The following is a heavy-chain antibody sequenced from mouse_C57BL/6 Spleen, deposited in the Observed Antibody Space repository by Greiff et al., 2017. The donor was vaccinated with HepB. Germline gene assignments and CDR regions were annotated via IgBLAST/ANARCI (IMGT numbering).Heavy chain of an antibody. V-gene: IGHV14-4*01. Sequence: EVQLQQSGAELVRPGASVKLSCTASGFNIKDDYMHWVKQRPEQGLEWIGWIDPENGDTEYASKFQGKATITADTSSNTAYLQLSSLTSEDTDVYYCTPYSNSFAYWGQGTLVTVSA. CDR1: GFNIKDDY. CDR2: IDPENGDT. J-gene: IGHJ3*01. CDR3: TPYSNSFAY. D-gene: IGHD2-5*01.